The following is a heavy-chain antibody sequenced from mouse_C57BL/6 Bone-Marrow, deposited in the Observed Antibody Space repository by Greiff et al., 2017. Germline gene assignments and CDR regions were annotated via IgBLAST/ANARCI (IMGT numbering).Heavy chain of an antibody. CDR1: GFTFSDYY. Sequence: EVQLVQSEAGLVQPGSSMKLSCTASGFTFSDYYMAWVRQVPEKGLEWVANINYDGSSTNYLDSLKSRFIISRDNAKNILYLQMSSLTSEDTATYYCARSSYYGNYRECAMDYWGQGTSVTVSS. D-gene: IGHD2-10*01. CDR3: ARSSYYGNYRECAMDY. V-gene: IGHV5-16*01. J-gene: IGHJ4*01. CDR2: INYDGSST.